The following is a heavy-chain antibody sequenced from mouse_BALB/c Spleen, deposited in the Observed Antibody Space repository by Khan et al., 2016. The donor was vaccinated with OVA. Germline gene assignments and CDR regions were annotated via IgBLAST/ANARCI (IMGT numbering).Heavy chain of an antibody. CDR3: ARRAYYRDEYFDY. J-gene: IGHJ2*01. CDR2: IHPNSGNT. D-gene: IGHD2-14*01. Sequence: QVQLQQSGSVLVRPGASVKLSCKASGYTFTSSWMHWAKQRPGQGLEWIGGIHPNSGNTNHNEKFKGKATLTVDTSSSTAYVDLSSLTSEDSAVYFCARRAYYRDEYFDYWGQGTTLTVSS. V-gene: IGHV1S130*01. CDR1: GYTFTSSW.